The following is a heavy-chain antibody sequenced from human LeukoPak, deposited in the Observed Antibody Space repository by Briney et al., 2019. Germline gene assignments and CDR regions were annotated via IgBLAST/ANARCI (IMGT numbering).Heavy chain of an antibody. V-gene: IGHV3-48*03. J-gene: IGHJ4*02. CDR2: ISSSGLSI. Sequence: GGSLRLSCAASGFIFSNYEMNWVRQAPGKGLEWVSFISSSGLSIYYADSVKGRFTISRDNSKNTLYLQMSALRAEDTAVYYCARAEIWGQGTLVTVSS. CDR1: GFIFSNYE. CDR3: ARAEI.